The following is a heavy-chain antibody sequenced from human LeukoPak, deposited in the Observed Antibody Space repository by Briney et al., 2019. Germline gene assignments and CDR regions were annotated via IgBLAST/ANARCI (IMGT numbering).Heavy chain of an antibody. CDR2: IIPIFGTA. Sequence: SVKVSCKASGGTFSSYAISWVRQAPGQGLEWMGGIIPIFGTANYAQKFQGRVTITTDESTSTAYMELSSLRSEDTAVYYCARARVTEGTIFGVVIPYYFDYWGQGTLVTVSS. CDR1: GGTFSSYA. V-gene: IGHV1-69*05. J-gene: IGHJ4*02. D-gene: IGHD3-3*01. CDR3: ARARVTEGTIFGVVIPYYFDY.